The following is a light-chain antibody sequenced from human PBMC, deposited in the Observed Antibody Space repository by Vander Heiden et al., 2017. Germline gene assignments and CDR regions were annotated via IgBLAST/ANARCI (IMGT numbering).Light chain of an antibody. CDR2: ANT. J-gene: IGLJ2*01. CDR1: SSNVAAGYD. CDR3: QSYDSRLSVV. Sequence: QSVLTQPPSLPGAPGQRVTISCTGSSSNVAAGYDVHWYQQLPGTAPKLLIYANTNRPSGVPDRFSGSKSGTSASLAITGLQAEDEADYYCQSYDSRLSVVFGGGTKLTVL. V-gene: IGLV1-40*01.